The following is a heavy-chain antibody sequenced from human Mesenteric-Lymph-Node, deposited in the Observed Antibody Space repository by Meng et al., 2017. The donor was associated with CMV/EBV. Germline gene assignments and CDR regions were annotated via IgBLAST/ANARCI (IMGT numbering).Heavy chain of an antibody. CDR2: MNPNSGNT. CDR1: YTFTSYD. V-gene: IGHV1-8*01. Sequence: YTFTSYDINWVRQATGQGLEWMGWMNPNSGNTGSAQRFQGRVTMTRDTSISTAYMELSSLRSEDTAVYYCARGGITIFGVIIATDYWGQGTLVTVSS. CDR3: ARGGITIFGVIIATDY. D-gene: IGHD3-3*01. J-gene: IGHJ4*02.